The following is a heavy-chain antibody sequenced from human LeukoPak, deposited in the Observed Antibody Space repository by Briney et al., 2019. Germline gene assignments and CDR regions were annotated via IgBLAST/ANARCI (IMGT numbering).Heavy chain of an antibody. Sequence: SETLSLTCTVSGGSISSSSYYWSWIRQPAGKGLEWIGRIYTSGGTNYNPSLKSRVTMSVDTSKNQFSLKLTSVTAADTAVYYCARDGGKTSSDAFEIWGQGTMVTVSS. D-gene: IGHD3-16*01. CDR3: ARDGGKTSSDAFEI. J-gene: IGHJ3*02. V-gene: IGHV4-61*02. CDR1: GGSISSSSYY. CDR2: IYTSGGT.